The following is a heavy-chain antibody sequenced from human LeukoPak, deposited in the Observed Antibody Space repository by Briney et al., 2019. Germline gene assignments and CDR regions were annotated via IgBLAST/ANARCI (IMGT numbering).Heavy chain of an antibody. J-gene: IGHJ3*02. D-gene: IGHD3-10*01. CDR2: IYYSGNT. CDR3: ARRELLSTPDAFDI. Sequence: SETLSLTCTVSGGSISSSSYYWGWIRQPPGKGLEWIGGIYYSGNTYYNPSLKSRVTISVDTSKNQFSLKVSSVTAADTAVYYCARRELLSTPDAFDIWGQGTMVTVSS. CDR1: GGSISSSSYY. V-gene: IGHV4-39*01.